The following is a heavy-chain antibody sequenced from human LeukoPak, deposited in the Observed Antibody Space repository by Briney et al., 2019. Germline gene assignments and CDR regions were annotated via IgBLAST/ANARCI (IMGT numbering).Heavy chain of an antibody. CDR1: GGSFSGYY. CDR2: INHSGST. D-gene: IGHD3-9*01. CDR3: ARGSGGGLRYFDWLLGTPYFDY. Sequence: PSETLSLTCAVYGGSFSGYYWSWIRQPPGKGLEWIGEINHSGSTNYNPSLKSRVTISVDTSKNQFSLKLSSVTAADTAVYYCARGSGGGLRYFDWLLGTPYFDYWGQGTLVTVSS. J-gene: IGHJ4*02. V-gene: IGHV4-34*01.